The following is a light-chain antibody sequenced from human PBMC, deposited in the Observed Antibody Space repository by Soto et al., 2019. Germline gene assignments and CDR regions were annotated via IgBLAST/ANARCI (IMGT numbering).Light chain of an antibody. Sequence: ILMTQSPATMSVSPGERATLSCRASQSVSNNLAWYQQKPGQAPRLLIYDASTRATGIPARFSGSGSGTEFTLTISGLQSEDFAVYYCHHYNNWPPWTFGQGTKVEIK. J-gene: IGKJ1*01. CDR2: DAS. CDR3: HHYNNWPPWT. V-gene: IGKV3-15*01. CDR1: QSVSNN.